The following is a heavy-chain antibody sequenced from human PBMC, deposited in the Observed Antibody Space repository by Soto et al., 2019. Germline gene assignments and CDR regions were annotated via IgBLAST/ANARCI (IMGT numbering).Heavy chain of an antibody. Sequence: LRLSCAASGFTFSSYTMTWVRQAPGEGPEWVSIINPSGATTYYAGSVKGRFTISRDNSKNTLYLQMNSLRADDTAVYYCAKRLQPAVGPFDCWGLGTLVTVSS. J-gene: IGHJ4*02. D-gene: IGHD2-15*01. CDR2: INPSGATT. V-gene: IGHV3-23*01. CDR3: AKRLQPAVGPFDC. CDR1: GFTFSSYT.